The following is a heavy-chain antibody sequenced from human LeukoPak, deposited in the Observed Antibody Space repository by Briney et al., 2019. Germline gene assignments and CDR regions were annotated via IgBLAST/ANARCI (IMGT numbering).Heavy chain of an antibody. D-gene: IGHD3-22*01. CDR1: GYTFTGYY. CDR3: ASLYYDTSGQSFDY. Sequence: ASVKVTCKPSGYTFTGYYLLWVREAPGQELQWMGWINPNTGGTDYAQKFQGRVTMTRDTSINTAYMELSRLTSDDTAVYYCASLYYDTSGQSFDYWGQGTLVTVSS. J-gene: IGHJ4*02. V-gene: IGHV1-2*02. CDR2: INPNTGGT.